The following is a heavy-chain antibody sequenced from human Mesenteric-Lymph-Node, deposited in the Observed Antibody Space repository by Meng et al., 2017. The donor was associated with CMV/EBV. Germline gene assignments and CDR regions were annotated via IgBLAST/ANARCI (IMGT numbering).Heavy chain of an antibody. D-gene: IGHD2-2*01. CDR2: ISSSSSYI. J-gene: IGHJ6*02. V-gene: IGHV3-21*01. CDR3: ARDCSSTSCHDYYYYGMDV. Sequence: GESLKISCAASGFTFSSYSMNWVRQAPGKGLEWVSSISSSSSYIYYADSVKGRFTISRDNAKNSLYLQMNSLRAEDTAVYYCARDCSSTSCHDYYYYGMDVWGQGTTVTVSS. CDR1: GFTFSSYS.